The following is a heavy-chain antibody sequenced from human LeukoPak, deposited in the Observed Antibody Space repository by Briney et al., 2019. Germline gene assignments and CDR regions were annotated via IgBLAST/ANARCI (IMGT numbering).Heavy chain of an antibody. CDR2: IWYDGSNK. D-gene: IGHD3-22*01. J-gene: IGHJ4*02. CDR1: GFTFSSYG. Sequence: GRSLRLSCAASGFTFSSYGMHWVRQAPGKGLEWVAVIWYDGSNKHYADSVEGRFTISRDNSKNTLYLQMNSLRAEDTAVYYCAKDPSYYDSSGLYYFDYWGQGTLVTVSS. CDR3: AKDPSYYDSSGLYYFDY. V-gene: IGHV3-33*06.